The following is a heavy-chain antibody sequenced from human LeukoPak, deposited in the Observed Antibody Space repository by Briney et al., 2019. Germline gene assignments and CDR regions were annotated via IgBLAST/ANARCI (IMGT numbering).Heavy chain of an antibody. CDR3: AREDSSSWYNRGGIGY. J-gene: IGHJ4*02. CDR2: IYTSGST. Sequence: PSETLSLTCTVSGGSISSYYWSWTRQPAGKGLEWIGRIYTSGSTNYNPSLKSRVTMSVDTSKNQFSLKLSSATAADTAVYYCAREDSSSWYNRGGIGYWGQGTLVTVSS. CDR1: GGSISSYY. D-gene: IGHD6-13*01. V-gene: IGHV4-4*07.